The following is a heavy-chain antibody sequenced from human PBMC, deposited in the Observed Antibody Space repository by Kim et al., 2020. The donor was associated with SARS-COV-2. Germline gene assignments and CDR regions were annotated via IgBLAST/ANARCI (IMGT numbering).Heavy chain of an antibody. J-gene: IGHJ3*02. Sequence: SETLSLTCAVYGGSFSGYYWSWIRQPPGKGLEWIGEINHSGSTNYNPSLKSRVSISVDTSKNHFSLKLSSVTAADTAVYYCASWSLVLGYCYGWDAFDI. CDR1: GGSFSGYY. V-gene: IGHV4-34*01. CDR2: INHSGST. CDR3: ASWSLVLGYCYGWDAFDI. D-gene: IGHD5-18*01.